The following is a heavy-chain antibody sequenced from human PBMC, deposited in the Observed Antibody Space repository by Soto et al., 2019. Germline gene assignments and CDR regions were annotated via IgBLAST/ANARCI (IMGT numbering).Heavy chain of an antibody. V-gene: IGHV6-1*01. CDR3: ARGKYSSFDI. J-gene: IGHJ3*02. Sequence: QVQLQQSGPGLLQPSQTLSLTCAISGDSVSSNGVAWNWIRQSPSRGLEWLGRTYYRSKWSNDYPLSVRSRITINPATYKKQVSLQLNSVTPEDTAVYYCARGKYSSFDIWGQGTTVIGSS. D-gene: IGHD6-13*01. CDR2: TYYRSKWSN. CDR1: GDSVSSNGVA.